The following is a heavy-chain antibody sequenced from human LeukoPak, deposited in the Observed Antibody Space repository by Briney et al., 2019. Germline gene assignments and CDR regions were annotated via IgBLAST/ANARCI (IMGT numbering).Heavy chain of an antibody. CDR1: GGSISSGGYY. J-gene: IGHJ4*02. D-gene: IGHD3-16*02. Sequence: PSQTLSLTCTVSGGSISSGGYYWSWIRQPPGKGLEWIGYIYYSGSTDYNPSLKSRVTISVDTSKNRFSLNLSSVTAADTAVYYCARAVITFGGVVAKGFDCWGQGTLVTVSS. CDR3: ARAVITFGGVVAKGFDC. CDR2: IYYSGST. V-gene: IGHV4-61*08.